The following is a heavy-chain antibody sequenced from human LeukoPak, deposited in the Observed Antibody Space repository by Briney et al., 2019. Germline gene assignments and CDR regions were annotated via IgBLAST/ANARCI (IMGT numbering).Heavy chain of an antibody. CDR1: GGSISSGGYY. CDR2: IYHSGNT. V-gene: IGHV4-31*03. Sequence: SETLSLTCTVSGGSISSGGYYLSWIRQHPGKGLEWIGFIYHSGNTYYNPSLTSRVTISVDTSKNQFSLHLNSVTAADTAVYYCARCYYDSSGYYFFDYWGQGTTVTVSS. J-gene: IGHJ4*03. D-gene: IGHD3-22*01. CDR3: ARCYYDSSGYYFFDY.